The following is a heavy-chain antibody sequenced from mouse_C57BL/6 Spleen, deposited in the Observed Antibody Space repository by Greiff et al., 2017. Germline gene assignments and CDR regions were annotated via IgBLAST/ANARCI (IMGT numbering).Heavy chain of an antibody. V-gene: IGHV1-52*01. CDR1: GYTFTSYW. CDR3: AREDDYDGAWFAY. J-gene: IGHJ3*01. Sequence: QVQLQQPGAELVRPGSSVKLSCKASGYTFTSYWMHWVKQRPIQGLEWIGNIAPSDSETHYNQKFKDKATLTVDKSSSTAYMQLSSLTSEDSAVYYCAREDDYDGAWFAYWGQGTLVTVSA. D-gene: IGHD2-4*01. CDR2: IAPSDSET.